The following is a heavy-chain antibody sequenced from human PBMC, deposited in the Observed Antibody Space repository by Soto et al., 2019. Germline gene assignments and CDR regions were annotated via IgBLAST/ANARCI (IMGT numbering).Heavy chain of an antibody. CDR2: IYWDDDK. Sequence: QITLKESGPTLVKPTQTLTLTCTFSGFSLSTSGVGVGWIRQPPGKALEWLALIYWDDDKRYSPSLKSRLTITKDTSKNQVVLKMNTMDPVDTATYYWAHRRLLWFGEPRLGHNWFDPWGQGTLVTVSS. CDR1: GFSLSTSGVG. CDR3: AHRRLLWFGEPRLGHNWFDP. D-gene: IGHD3-10*01. V-gene: IGHV2-5*02. J-gene: IGHJ5*02.